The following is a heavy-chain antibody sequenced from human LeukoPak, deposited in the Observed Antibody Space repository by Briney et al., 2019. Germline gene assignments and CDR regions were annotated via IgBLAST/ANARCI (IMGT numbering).Heavy chain of an antibody. Sequence: GESLKISCKGSGYSFTSYWIGWVRPMPGKGLGWMGIIFPGDSDTRYSPSFQGQVTLSADKSISTAYLQWSSLKASDTAMYYCATQWRDDILTGYSHDAFEIWGQGTMVTVSS. J-gene: IGHJ3*02. CDR1: GYSFTSYW. CDR3: ATQWRDDILTGYSHDAFEI. CDR2: IFPGDSDT. D-gene: IGHD3-9*01. V-gene: IGHV5-51*01.